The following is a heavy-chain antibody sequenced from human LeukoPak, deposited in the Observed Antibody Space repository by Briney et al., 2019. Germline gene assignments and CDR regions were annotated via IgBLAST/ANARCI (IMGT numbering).Heavy chain of an antibody. D-gene: IGHD3-9*01. CDR2: ISDIGSI. CDR3: ARGKYDILTGYSYYFDY. V-gene: IGHV4-59*01. J-gene: IGHJ4*02. Sequence: SETLSLTCTVSGGSISSYYWSWIRQPPGKGLEWIAYISDIGSINYNPSLKSRVTISLDTSKNQFSLKLSSVTAADTAVYYCARGKYDILTGYSYYFDYWGQGTLVTVSS. CDR1: GGSISSYY.